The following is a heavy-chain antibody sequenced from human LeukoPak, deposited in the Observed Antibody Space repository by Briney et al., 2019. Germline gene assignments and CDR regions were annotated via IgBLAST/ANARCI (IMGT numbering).Heavy chain of an antibody. CDR1: GGSIGSGGYY. CDR2: IYYSGST. J-gene: IGHJ4*02. CDR3: ARQARSFYYFDY. Sequence: SQTLSLTCTVSGGSIGSGGYYWSWIRQHPGKGLEWIGYIYYSGSTYYNPSLKSRVTISVDTSKNQFSLKLSSVTAADTAVYYCARQARSFYYFDYWGQGTLVTVSS. D-gene: IGHD3-16*01. V-gene: IGHV4-31*03.